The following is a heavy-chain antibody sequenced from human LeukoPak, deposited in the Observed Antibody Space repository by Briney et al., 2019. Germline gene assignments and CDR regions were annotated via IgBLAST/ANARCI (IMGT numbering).Heavy chain of an antibody. CDR1: GFTLSSAW. CDR3: TRTQLVFDY. D-gene: IGHD6-6*01. V-gene: IGHV3-15*01. Sequence: GGSLRLSCAASGFTLSSAWMSWVRQALGKGLEWVGRIKSKTDGGTTDYAAPVKGSFTISRDDSKNTLYLQMNSLNTEDTAVYYCTRTQLVFDYWGQGTLVTVSS. J-gene: IGHJ4*02. CDR2: IKSKTDGGTT.